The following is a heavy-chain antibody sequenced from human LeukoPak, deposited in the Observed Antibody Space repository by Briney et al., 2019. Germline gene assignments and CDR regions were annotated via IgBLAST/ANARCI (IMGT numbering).Heavy chain of an antibody. CDR3: ARARYCSGGSCAAIDY. CDR2: IYYSGST. V-gene: IGHV4-59*01. Sequence: SETLSLTCTVSGGSISSYYWSWIRQPPGKGLEWIGYIYYSGSTNHNPSLKSRVTISVDTSKNQFSLKLSSVTAADTAVYYCARARYCSGGSCAAIDYWGQGTLVTVSS. J-gene: IGHJ4*02. D-gene: IGHD2-15*01. CDR1: GGSISSYY.